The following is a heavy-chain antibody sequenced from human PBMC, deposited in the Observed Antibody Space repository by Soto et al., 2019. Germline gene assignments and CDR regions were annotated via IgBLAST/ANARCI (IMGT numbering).Heavy chain of an antibody. CDR1: GFTFSSYG. CDR2: ISYDGSNK. D-gene: IGHD3-16*01. V-gene: IGHV3-30*18. Sequence: GGSLRLSCAASGFTFSSYGMHWVRQAPGKGLEWVAVISYDGSNKYYADSVKGRFTISRDNSKNTLYLQMNSLRAEDTAVYYCAKDRLTTPLGVGDYWGQGTLVTVSS. CDR3: AKDRLTTPLGVGDY. J-gene: IGHJ4*02.